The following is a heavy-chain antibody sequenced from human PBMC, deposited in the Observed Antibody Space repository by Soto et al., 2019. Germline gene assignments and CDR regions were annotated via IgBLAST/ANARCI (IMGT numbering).Heavy chain of an antibody. Sequence: QLQLQESGPGLVKPSETLSLTCTVSGGSITSTRYYWVWIRQPPGKGLDWIGSIYYGGSTYYNPSLKTRVTIFVDTSKNQFSLRLSSVTAADTAVYFCARLVARYGSSTGRFDPWGQGTLVTVSS. D-gene: IGHD6-6*01. CDR2: IYYGGST. CDR3: ARLVARYGSSTGRFDP. CDR1: GGSITSTRYY. V-gene: IGHV4-39*01. J-gene: IGHJ5*02.